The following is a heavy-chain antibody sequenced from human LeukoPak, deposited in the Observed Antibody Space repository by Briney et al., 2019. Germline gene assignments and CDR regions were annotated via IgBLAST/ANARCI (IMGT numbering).Heavy chain of an antibody. Sequence: PGGSLRLSCAASRFTFSSYGMHGVRQAPGKGLEGVAVIWYDGSNKYYADSVKGRFTISRDNSKNTLYLQMNSLRGEDTAVYYCSKSLGITIFGVVPHPFDYWGQGTLVTVYS. D-gene: IGHD3-3*01. CDR2: IWYDGSNK. CDR3: SKSLGITIFGVVPHPFDY. V-gene: IGHV3-33*06. J-gene: IGHJ4*02. CDR1: RFTFSSYG.